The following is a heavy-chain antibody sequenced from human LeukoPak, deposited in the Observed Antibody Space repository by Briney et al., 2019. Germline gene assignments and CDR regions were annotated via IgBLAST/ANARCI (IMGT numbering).Heavy chain of an antibody. D-gene: IGHD3-22*01. Sequence: TGGSLRLSCSASGFTFSSYAMHWVRQAPGKGLEWVAVISFDGRNKYYADSVKGRFTISRDNSKNTLYPQMNSLRAEDTAVYYCARGDDISGYYSLVYWGQGTLVTVSS. CDR1: GFTFSSYA. CDR2: ISFDGRNK. CDR3: ARGDDISGYYSLVY. J-gene: IGHJ4*02. V-gene: IGHV3-30*04.